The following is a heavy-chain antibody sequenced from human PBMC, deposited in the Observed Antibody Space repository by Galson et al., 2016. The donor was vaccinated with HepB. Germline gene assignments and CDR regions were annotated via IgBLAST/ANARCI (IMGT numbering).Heavy chain of an antibody. J-gene: IGHJ5*02. CDR2: TKNKANSYTK. D-gene: IGHD3-10*01. V-gene: IGHV3-72*01. CDR3: AVWFGGRSNS. CDR1: EFIFSDHY. Sequence: SLRLSCAASEFIFSDHYMEWVRQAPGKGLEWVGRTKNKANSYTKEYAASVEGRFTISRDDSKNSLYLQRNSLEIEDTAVYYCAVWFGGRSNSWGPGTLVTVSS.